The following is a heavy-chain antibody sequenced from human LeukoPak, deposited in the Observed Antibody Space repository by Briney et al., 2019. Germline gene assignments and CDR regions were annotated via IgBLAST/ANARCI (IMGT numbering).Heavy chain of an antibody. CDR3: ASGGLGTRKYYSDPFHY. Sequence: GGSLRLSCAASGFTVSSNYIGWVRQAPERGLEWVSIIYSAGGIYYADSVRGRFTISRDNSKNTGGLQMNSLTVDDTADYYCASGGLGTRKYYSDPFHYWGHGTLVTVCS. V-gene: IGHV3-53*01. CDR2: IYSAGGI. D-gene: IGHD3-10*01. J-gene: IGHJ4*01. CDR1: GFTVSSNY.